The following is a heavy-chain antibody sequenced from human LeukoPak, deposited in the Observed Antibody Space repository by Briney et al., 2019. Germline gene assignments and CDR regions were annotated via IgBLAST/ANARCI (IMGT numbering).Heavy chain of an antibody. CDR1: GFTFSSYA. CDR3: AKDRYSGSPGYFDY. J-gene: IGHJ4*02. Sequence: GGSLRLSCAASGFTFSSYAMSWVRQAPGKGLEWVSAISGSGGSTYYANSVKGRFTISRDNSKKTVNLQMNSLRAEDTAVYYCAKDRYSGSPGYFDYWGQGTLVTVSS. V-gene: IGHV3-23*01. D-gene: IGHD1-26*01. CDR2: ISGSGGST.